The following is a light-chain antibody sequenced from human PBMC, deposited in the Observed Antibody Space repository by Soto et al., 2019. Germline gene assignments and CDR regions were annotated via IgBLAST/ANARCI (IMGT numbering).Light chain of an antibody. Sequence: EIVLTQSPATLSLSPGERATLSCRASQSVSSYLAWYQQKPGQAPRLLIYDASNRATGIPARFSGSGSGTAFTLTISSLEPEDFAVYSCQQRSNWPPMYTFGQGTKLEIK. CDR1: QSVSSY. CDR2: DAS. J-gene: IGKJ2*01. V-gene: IGKV3-11*01. CDR3: QQRSNWPPMYT.